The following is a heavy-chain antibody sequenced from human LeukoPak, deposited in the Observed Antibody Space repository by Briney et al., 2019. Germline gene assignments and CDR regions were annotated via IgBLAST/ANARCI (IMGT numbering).Heavy chain of an antibody. D-gene: IGHD3-22*01. CDR2: ISGSGSTN. V-gene: IGHV3-48*03. Sequence: PGGSLRLSCAASGFTFSSYEMNWVRQAPGKGLEWVSYISGSGSTNDYADSVKGRFTVSRDNAKNSLYLQMNSLRAEDTAVYYCTRGGNIGYNYNAFDIWGQGTMVTVSS. CDR1: GFTFSSYE. CDR3: TRGGNIGYNYNAFDI. J-gene: IGHJ3*02.